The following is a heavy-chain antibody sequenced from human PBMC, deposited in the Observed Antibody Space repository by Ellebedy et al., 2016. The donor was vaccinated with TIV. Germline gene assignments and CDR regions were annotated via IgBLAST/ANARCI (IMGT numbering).Heavy chain of an antibody. V-gene: IGHV3-23*01. D-gene: IGHD2-21*02. J-gene: IGHJ6*03. CDR3: ARAPTAIFAHFYYYYYYMDV. Sequence: GGSLRLXXAASGFTFSSYAMSWVRQAPGRRLEWVSAISGSGGSTHYVDSMRGRFTISRDNSKNTLYLQMTSLRAEDTAVYYCARAPTAIFAHFYYYYYYMDVWGKGTTVTVSS. CDR1: GFTFSSYA. CDR2: ISGSGGST.